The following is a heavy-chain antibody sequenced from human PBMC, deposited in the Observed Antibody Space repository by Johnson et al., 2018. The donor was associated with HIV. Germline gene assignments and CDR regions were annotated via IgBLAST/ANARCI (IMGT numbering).Heavy chain of an antibody. CDR1: GLTVSTNS. J-gene: IGHJ3*02. V-gene: IGHV3-66*01. CDR2: IYSGDNT. Sequence: VQLVESGGGVVQPGGSLRLSCAASGLTVSTNSMSWVRQAPGKGLEWVSVIYSGDNTLYADSVKGRFIVSRDNSKNTLYVQMNSLRAEDTAVYYCARDTSGEGRAFDIWGQGTMVTVSS. CDR3: ARDTSGEGRAFDI. D-gene: IGHD3-10*01.